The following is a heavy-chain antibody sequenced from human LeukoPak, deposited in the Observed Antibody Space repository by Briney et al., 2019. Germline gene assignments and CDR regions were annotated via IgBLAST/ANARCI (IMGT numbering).Heavy chain of an antibody. J-gene: IGHJ4*02. V-gene: IGHV1-8*01. CDR1: GYTFTSYG. CDR3: ARVIRHYDSSGLYYFGY. CDR2: MNPNSGNT. D-gene: IGHD3-22*01. Sequence: ASVKVSCKASGYTFTSYGINWVRQATGQGLEWMGWMNPNSGNTGYAQKFQGRVTMTRNTSISTAYMELSSLRSEDTAVYYCARVIRHYDSSGLYYFGYWGQGTLVTVSS.